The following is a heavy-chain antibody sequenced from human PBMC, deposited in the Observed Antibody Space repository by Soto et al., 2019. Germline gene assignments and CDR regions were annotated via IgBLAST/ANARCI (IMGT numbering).Heavy chain of an antibody. CDR3: ARETPREGSTGYYLDI. J-gene: IGHJ3*02. Sequence: QEQLVESGGGVAQPGTSLRLSCAASGFTFSDYAFHWVRQSPVKGLEWVALLSYDGSNNYYADSVKGRVSVSRDNSRNTLNMQLNSLSPDDTAMYYCARETPREGSTGYYLDIWGQGTMVTVSS. D-gene: IGHD3-9*01. V-gene: IGHV3-30-3*01. CDR1: GFTFSDYA. CDR2: LSYDGSNN.